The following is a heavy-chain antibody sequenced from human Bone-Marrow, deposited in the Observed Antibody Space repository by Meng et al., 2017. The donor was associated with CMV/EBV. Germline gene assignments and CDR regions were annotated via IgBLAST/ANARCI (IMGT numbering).Heavy chain of an antibody. CDR2: IIPILGIA. D-gene: IGHD3-16*01. V-gene: IGHV1-69*02. CDR1: GGTFSSYT. Sequence: SVKVSCKASGGTFSSYTISWVRQAPGQGLEWMGRIIPILGIANYAQKFQGRVTITRNTSISTAYMELSSLRSEDTAVYYCARGLRGYSDYWGQGTLVTVSS. CDR3: ARGLRGYSDY. J-gene: IGHJ4*02.